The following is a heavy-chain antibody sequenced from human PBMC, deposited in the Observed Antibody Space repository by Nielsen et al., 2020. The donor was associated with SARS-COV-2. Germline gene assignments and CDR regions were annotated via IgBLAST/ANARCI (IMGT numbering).Heavy chain of an antibody. J-gene: IGHJ4*02. Sequence: GGSLRLSCAASGFIFSNYGMSWVRQAPGKGLEWVSSFSGSGDFTYYADSVKGRFTVSRDNSKNTLYLQMSSLGAEDTAVYYCAKDLYTSGYYPFHDYWGQGTLVTVSS. D-gene: IGHD3-22*01. V-gene: IGHV3-23*01. CDR2: FSGSGDFT. CDR1: GFIFSNYG. CDR3: AKDLYTSGYYPFHDY.